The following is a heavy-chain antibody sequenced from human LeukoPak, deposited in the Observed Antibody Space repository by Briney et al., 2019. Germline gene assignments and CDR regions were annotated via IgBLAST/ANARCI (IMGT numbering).Heavy chain of an antibody. Sequence: SETLSLTCAVYGGSFSGYYWSWIRQPPGKGLGWIGEINHSGSTNYNPSLKSRVTISVDTSKNQFSLKLSSVTAADTAVYYCARRITMIGKDAFDIWGQGTMVTVSS. D-gene: IGHD3-22*01. V-gene: IGHV4-34*01. CDR1: GGSFSGYY. CDR2: INHSGST. CDR3: ARRITMIGKDAFDI. J-gene: IGHJ3*02.